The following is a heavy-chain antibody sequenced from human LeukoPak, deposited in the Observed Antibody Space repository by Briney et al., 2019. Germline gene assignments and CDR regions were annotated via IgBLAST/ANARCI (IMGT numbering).Heavy chain of an antibody. D-gene: IGHD5-18*01. J-gene: IGHJ4*02. V-gene: IGHV4-34*01. CDR1: GGSFSGYY. CDR3: ARRDTAMVTSFDY. CDR2: INHSGST. Sequence: PSETLSLTCAVYGGSFSGYYWSWIRQPPGKGLEWIGEINHSGSTNYNPSLKSRVTISVDTSKNQFSLELSSVTAADTAVYYCARRDTAMVTSFDYWGQGTLVTVSS.